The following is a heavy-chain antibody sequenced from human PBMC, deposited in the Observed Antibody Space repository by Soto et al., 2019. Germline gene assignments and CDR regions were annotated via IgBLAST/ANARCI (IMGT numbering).Heavy chain of an antibody. J-gene: IGHJ4*02. CDR1: GFTFSSYD. D-gene: IGHD6-13*01. V-gene: IGHV3-13*01. CDR2: IGTAGDT. Sequence: EVQLVESGGGLVQPGGSLRLSCAASGFTFSSYDMHWVRQATGKGLEWVSAIGTAGDTYYPGSVKGRFTISRENAKNSLYLQMNSLRAEDTAVYYCARGIAAAGGDYFDYWGQGTLVTVSS. CDR3: ARGIAAAGGDYFDY.